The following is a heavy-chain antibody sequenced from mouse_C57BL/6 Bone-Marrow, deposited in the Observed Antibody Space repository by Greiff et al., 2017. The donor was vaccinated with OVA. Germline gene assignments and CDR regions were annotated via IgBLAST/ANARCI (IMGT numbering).Heavy chain of an antibody. Sequence: EVHLVESGGGLVKPGGSLKLSCAASGFTFSDYGMHWVRQAPEKGLEWVAYISSGSSTIYYADTVKGRFTISRDNAKNTLFLQMTSLRSEDTAMYYCAKGSYSNYNYAMDYWGQGTSVTVSS. V-gene: IGHV5-17*01. D-gene: IGHD2-5*01. CDR2: ISSGSSTI. CDR1: GFTFSDYG. J-gene: IGHJ4*01. CDR3: AKGSYSNYNYAMDY.